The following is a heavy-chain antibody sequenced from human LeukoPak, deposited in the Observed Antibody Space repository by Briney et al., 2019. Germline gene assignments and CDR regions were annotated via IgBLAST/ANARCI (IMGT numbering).Heavy chain of an antibody. Sequence: ASETLSLTCAVYGGSFSGYYWSWIRQPPGKGLEWIREINHSGSTNYNPSLKSRVTISVDTSKNQFSLKLSSVTAADTAVYYCARQEWLRSNDYWGQGTLVTVSS. CDR1: GGSFSGYY. V-gene: IGHV4-34*01. D-gene: IGHD5-12*01. CDR2: INHSGST. J-gene: IGHJ4*02. CDR3: ARQEWLRSNDY.